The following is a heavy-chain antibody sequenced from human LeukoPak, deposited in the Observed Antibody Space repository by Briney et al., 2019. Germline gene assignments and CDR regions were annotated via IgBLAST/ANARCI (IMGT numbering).Heavy chain of an antibody. J-gene: IGHJ3*02. CDR1: GGSISSYY. V-gene: IGHV4-59*08. D-gene: IGHD2-21*02. CDR2: IYYSGST. Sequence: SETLSLTCTVSGGSISSYYWSWIRQPPGKGLEWIGYIYYSGSTNYNPSLKSRVTISVDTSKNQFSLKLSSVTAADTAVYYCARGPNCGGDCYSGAFDIWGQGTMVTVSS. CDR3: ARGPNCGGDCYSGAFDI.